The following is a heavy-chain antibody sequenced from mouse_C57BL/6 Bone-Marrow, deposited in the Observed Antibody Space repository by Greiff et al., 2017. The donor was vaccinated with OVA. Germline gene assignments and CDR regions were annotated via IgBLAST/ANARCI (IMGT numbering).Heavy chain of an antibody. V-gene: IGHV1-81*01. CDR1: GYTFTSYG. D-gene: IGHD2-12*01. CDR2: IYPRSGNT. J-gene: IGHJ4*01. Sequence: VQLQQSGAELARPGASVKLSCKASGYTFTSYGISWVKQRTGQGLEWIGAIYPRSGNTYYNEKFKGKAPLTANKSSSTAYMELRSLTSEDSAVYFSSRPFQYDDSGGSPYYAMDYWGQGTSVTVSS. CDR3: SRPFQYDDSGGSPYYAMDY.